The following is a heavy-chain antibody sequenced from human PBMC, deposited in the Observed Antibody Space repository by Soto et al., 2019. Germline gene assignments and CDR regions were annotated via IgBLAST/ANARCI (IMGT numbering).Heavy chain of an antibody. J-gene: IGHJ4*02. V-gene: IGHV3-53*04. CDR2: IYSGGST. Sequence: EVQLVESGGGLVQPGGSLRLSCEASEFTVTTNYMSWVRQAPGKGLEWVSVIYSGGSTYYADFVKGRFTISRDNSKNTVYLQMNSLRADDTAVYYCARATYCTGGNCLLDYWGQGTLVTVSS. D-gene: IGHD2-15*01. CDR1: EFTVTTNY. CDR3: ARATYCTGGNCLLDY.